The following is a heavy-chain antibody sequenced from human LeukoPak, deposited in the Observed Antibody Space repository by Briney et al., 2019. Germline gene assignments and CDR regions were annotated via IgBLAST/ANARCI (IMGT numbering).Heavy chain of an antibody. J-gene: IGHJ2*01. CDR3: ARELASLGTGYFDL. CDR2: ITRSSTWT. Sequence: AGGSLRLSCEASGFNFGTYGMTWVPQAPGKGLEWVSGITRSSTWTYYADSVRGRFTISRDNSKNTLHLQINNLTADDTAIYYCARELASLGTGYFDLWGSGTLVTVSS. V-gene: IGHV3-23*01. CDR1: GFNFGTYG. D-gene: IGHD7-27*01.